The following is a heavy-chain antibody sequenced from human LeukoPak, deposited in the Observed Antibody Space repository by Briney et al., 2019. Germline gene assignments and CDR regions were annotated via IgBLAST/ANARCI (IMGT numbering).Heavy chain of an antibody. Sequence: ASVKVSCKASGYTFTGSYMHWVRQAPGQGLEWMGWINPNSGGTNYAQKFQGRVTMTRDTSISTAYMELSRLRSDDTAVYYCARDDPDDYGDIGDDYWGQGTLVTVSS. J-gene: IGHJ4*02. CDR3: ARDDPDDYGDIGDDY. D-gene: IGHD4-17*01. CDR1: GYTFTGSY. CDR2: INPNSGGT. V-gene: IGHV1-2*02.